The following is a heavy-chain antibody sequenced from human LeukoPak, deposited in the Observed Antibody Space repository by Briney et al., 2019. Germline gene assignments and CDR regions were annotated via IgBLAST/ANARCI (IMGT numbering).Heavy chain of an antibody. J-gene: IGHJ3*01. Sequence: GGSLRLSCVASGFTFSHYAVMWVRQAPGQGLEWVSAITGGGTTRYADSVKGRFTISRDNSKNTLYLQMNSLRVEDTAQYFCARDPNGDYIGAFEFWGQGTGVTVSS. D-gene: IGHD4-17*01. CDR3: ARDPNGDYIGAFEF. CDR1: GFTFSHYA. CDR2: ITGGGTT. V-gene: IGHV3-23*01.